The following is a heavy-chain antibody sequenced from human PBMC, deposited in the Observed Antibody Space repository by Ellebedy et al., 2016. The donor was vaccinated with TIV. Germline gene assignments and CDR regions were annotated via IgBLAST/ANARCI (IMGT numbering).Heavy chain of an antibody. CDR3: ASETFNDVYLELWGLFDM. J-gene: IGHJ3*02. V-gene: IGHV3-66*01. Sequence: GESLKISCVVSGFTVNSNYMSWVRQAPGKGLEWVSVISVGGSTYYADSVKGRFTISRDNSKHTLFLQMNSLRAEDTAVYYCASETFNDVYLELWGLFDMWGQGTTVTVSS. D-gene: IGHD3-16*01. CDR1: GFTVNSNY. CDR2: ISVGGST.